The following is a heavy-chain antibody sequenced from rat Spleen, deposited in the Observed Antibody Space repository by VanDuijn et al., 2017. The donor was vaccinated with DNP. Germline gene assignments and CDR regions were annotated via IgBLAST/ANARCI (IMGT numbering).Heavy chain of an antibody. CDR3: TRQLGLDY. J-gene: IGHJ2*01. CDR2: ISYDGSST. D-gene: IGHD5-1*01. V-gene: IGHV5-7*01. Sequence: EVQLVESGGGLVQPGRSLKLSCAASGFTFSDYYMAWVRQAPKKGLEWVATISYDGSSTYYRDSVKGRFTISRDNAKNSLYLQMNSLRSEDTATYFCTRQLGLDYWGQGVMVTVSS. CDR1: GFTFSDYY.